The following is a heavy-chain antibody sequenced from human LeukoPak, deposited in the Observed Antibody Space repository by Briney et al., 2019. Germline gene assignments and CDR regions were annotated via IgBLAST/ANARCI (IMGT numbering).Heavy chain of an antibody. CDR3: AKEGILRFLEWLRVSVAWGAFDI. CDR2: ISGSGGRT. V-gene: IGHV3-23*01. D-gene: IGHD3-3*01. Sequence: GGSLRLSCAASGFTFSSYAMSWVRQAPGKGLEWVSAISGSGGRTYYADSVKGRFTISRDNSKNTLYLQMNSLRAEDTAVYYCAKEGILRFLEWLRVSVAWGAFDIWGQGTMVTVSS. CDR1: GFTFSSYA. J-gene: IGHJ3*02.